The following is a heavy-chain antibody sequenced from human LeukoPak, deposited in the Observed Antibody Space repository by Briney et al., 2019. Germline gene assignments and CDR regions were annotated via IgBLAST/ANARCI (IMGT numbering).Heavy chain of an antibody. CDR3: AKDYIAAAGAFDI. J-gene: IGHJ3*02. CDR2: ISWNSGSI. V-gene: IGHV3-9*01. D-gene: IGHD6-13*01. CDR1: GFTFDAYA. Sequence: GRSLRLSCAASGFTFDAYAMHWVRHAPGKGLEWVSGISWNSGSIGYADSVKGRFTISRDNAKNSLYLQMNSLRAEDTALYYCAKDYIAAAGAFDIWGQGTMVTVSS.